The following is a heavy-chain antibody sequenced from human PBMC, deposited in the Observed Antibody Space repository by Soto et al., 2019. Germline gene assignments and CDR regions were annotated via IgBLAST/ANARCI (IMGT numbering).Heavy chain of an antibody. J-gene: IGHJ6*02. D-gene: IGHD2-21*01. V-gene: IGHV3-30*18. Sequence: QVHLVESGGGVVQPGRSLRLSCAASGFTFNIFVMHWVRQAPGKGLEWVATTSYDGTYTFYAGSVEGRFTISRDDSNDTLFLLLSGLRPEDTAVYYCTKDRQPLAFGYGLDVWGQGTTVTVSS. CDR3: TKDRQPLAFGYGLDV. CDR2: TSYDGTYT. CDR1: GFTFNIFV.